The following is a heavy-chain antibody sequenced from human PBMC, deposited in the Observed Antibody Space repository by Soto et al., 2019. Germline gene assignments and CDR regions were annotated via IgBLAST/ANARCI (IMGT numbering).Heavy chain of an antibody. CDR3: ARDLGAGGGSFYYYYGMDV. Sequence: SETLSLTCTVSGGSISSYYWSWIRQPPGKGLEWIGYIYYSGSTNYNPSLKSRVTISVDTSKNQFSLKLSSVTAADTAVYYCARDLGAGGGSFYYYYGMDVWGQGTTVTVSS. CDR2: IYYSGST. J-gene: IGHJ6*02. V-gene: IGHV4-59*01. CDR1: GGSISSYY. D-gene: IGHD3-16*01.